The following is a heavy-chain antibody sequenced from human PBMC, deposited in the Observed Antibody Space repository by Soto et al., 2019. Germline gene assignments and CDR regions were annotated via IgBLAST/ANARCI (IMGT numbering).Heavy chain of an antibody. V-gene: IGHV3-23*01. CDR2: IGGTGGTT. Sequence: DVQLLESGGALVQPGASLRLSCATSGFAFTSYAMSWVRQAPGKGLEWVSTIGGTGGTTYYADSVKGRFTISKDDSKNTVYLQMNSLRAEDTGIYYCAKGYGDYVRDVAHWGQGTLVTVSS. CDR3: AKGYGDYVRDVAH. D-gene: IGHD4-17*01. J-gene: IGHJ4*02. CDR1: GFAFTSYA.